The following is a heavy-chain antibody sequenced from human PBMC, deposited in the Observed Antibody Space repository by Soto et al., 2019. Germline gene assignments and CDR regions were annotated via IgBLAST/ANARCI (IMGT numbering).Heavy chain of an antibody. CDR2: ISHSGST. CDR3: ARARSMVGATWLDF. Sequence: SETLSLTCAVYGGSFSGYYWSWIRQPPGKGLEWIGEISHSGSTNYNPSLKSRVTMSVDTSKNQFSLKLSSVTAADTAVYYCARARSMVGATWLDFWGQGTLVTVSS. V-gene: IGHV4-34*01. J-gene: IGHJ4*02. D-gene: IGHD1-26*01. CDR1: GGSFSGYY.